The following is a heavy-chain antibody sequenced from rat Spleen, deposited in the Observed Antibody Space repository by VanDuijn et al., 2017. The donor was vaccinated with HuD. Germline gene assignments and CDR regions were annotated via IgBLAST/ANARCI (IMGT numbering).Heavy chain of an antibody. D-gene: IGHD1-3*01. J-gene: IGHJ2*01. CDR1: GFTFSDYY. CDR3: TTNYGSFDY. Sequence: EVQLVATGGGLVQPGRSMKLSCAASGFTFSDYYMAWVRQAPKKGLEWVATISYDGRSTYYRDSVKGRFTISRDNAKSTLYLQMDSLRSEDTATYYCTTNYGSFDYWGQGVMVTVSS. CDR2: ISYDGRST. V-gene: IGHV5-7*01.